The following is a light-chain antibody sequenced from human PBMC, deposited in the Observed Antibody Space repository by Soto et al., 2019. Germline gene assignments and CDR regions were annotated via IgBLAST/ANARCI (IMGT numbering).Light chain of an antibody. Sequence: QSVLTQPPSVSGAPGQRVTICCTGSSSNIGAGYDVHWYQQLPGTAPKLLIYGNSNRPSGVPDRFSGSKSGTSASLAITGLQAEDEADYYCQSYDSSLSVWVFGGGTKVTVL. CDR1: SSNIGAGYD. CDR2: GNS. J-gene: IGLJ3*02. V-gene: IGLV1-40*01. CDR3: QSYDSSLSVWV.